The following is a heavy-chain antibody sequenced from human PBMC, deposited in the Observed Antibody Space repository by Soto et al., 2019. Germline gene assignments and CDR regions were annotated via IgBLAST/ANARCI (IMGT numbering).Heavy chain of an antibody. CDR3: ARGGELFGSDY. CDR2: TQPDGNEK. J-gene: IGHJ4*02. D-gene: IGHD3-10*02. Sequence: EVQLVESGGDLVQPGGSLRLSCAASGFSFRTYWMSWVRQAPGKGLEWVAKTQPDGNEKYHADSVRGRFTISRDNARNSQYLQMNSLTVEDTAVYYCARGGELFGSDYWGQGTLVTVSS. V-gene: IGHV3-7*04. CDR1: GFSFRTYW.